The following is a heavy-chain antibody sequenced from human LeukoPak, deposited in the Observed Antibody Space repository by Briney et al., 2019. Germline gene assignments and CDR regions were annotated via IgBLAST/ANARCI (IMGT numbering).Heavy chain of an antibody. V-gene: IGHV3-23*01. CDR2: ITGSGGST. D-gene: IGHD2-2*01. CDR1: GFTFSSCA. Sequence: HPGGSLRLSCAASGFTFSSCAMSWVRQAPGKGLEWVSSITGSGGSTYYADSVKGRFTISRDNSKNTLYLQMNSLRAEDTAVYYCAKFPSRTRVDYWGQGTLVTVSS. CDR3: AKFPSRTRVDY. J-gene: IGHJ4*02.